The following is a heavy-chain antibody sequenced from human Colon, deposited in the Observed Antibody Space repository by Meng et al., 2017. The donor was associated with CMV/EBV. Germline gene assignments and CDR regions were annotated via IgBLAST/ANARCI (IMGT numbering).Heavy chain of an antibody. CDR1: GFSLNTYEVG. J-gene: IGHJ4*02. Sequence: QTPSKESGPPLVQPTQTLTLTCTFSGFSLNTYEVGVGWFRQPPGKAPEWLALIYWDDDKRYRSSLGNRLTLTHDASKNQVVLTMTDMDPVDTATYYCAHKSLPAAFFDYWSQGTLVTVSS. CDR3: AHKSLPAAFFDY. CDR2: IYWDDDK. V-gene: IGHV2-5*02. D-gene: IGHD2-2*01.